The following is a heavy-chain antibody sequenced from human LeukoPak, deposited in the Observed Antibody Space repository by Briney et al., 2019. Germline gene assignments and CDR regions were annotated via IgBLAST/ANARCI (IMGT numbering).Heavy chain of an antibody. CDR2: INHSGST. J-gene: IGHJ5*02. Sequence: SETLTLTCADYGGSCSGYYWSWIRQPPGKGLEWIGEINHSGSTNYNPSLKSRVTISVDTSKNQFSLKLSSVTAADTAVYYCARKYGSAPNWFDPWGQGTLVTVSS. CDR3: ARKYGSAPNWFDP. CDR1: GGSCSGYY. D-gene: IGHD3-10*01. V-gene: IGHV4-34*01.